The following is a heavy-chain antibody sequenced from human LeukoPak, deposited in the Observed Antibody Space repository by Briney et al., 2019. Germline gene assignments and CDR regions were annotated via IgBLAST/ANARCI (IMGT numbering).Heavy chain of an antibody. CDR1: EFTFSDYY. J-gene: IGHJ3*02. CDR3: AKSPAVDAAFDI. D-gene: IGHD4-23*01. CDR2: IGSSSGFT. V-gene: IGHV3-11*03. Sequence: GGSLRLSCAASEFTFSDYYMSWIRQAPGKGLEWVSYIGSSSGFTNYADSVTGRFTISRDNAKKSLYLQMNSLRAEDTAVYYCAKSPAVDAAFDIWGQGTMVTVSS.